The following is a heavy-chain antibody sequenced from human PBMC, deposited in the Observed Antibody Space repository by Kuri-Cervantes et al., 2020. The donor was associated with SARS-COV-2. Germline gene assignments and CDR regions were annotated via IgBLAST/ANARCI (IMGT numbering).Heavy chain of an antibody. J-gene: IGHJ6*03. CDR2: IYYSGST. V-gene: IGHV4-59*01. D-gene: IGHD3-16*01. CDR1: GGSISSYY. Sequence: SETLSLTCTVSGGSISSYYWSWIRQPPGKGLEWIGYIYYSGSTNYNPSLKSRVTISVDTSKNQFSLKLSSVTAADTAVYYCARDLWGSPGYMDVWGKGTTVTVSS. CDR3: ARDLWGSPGYMDV.